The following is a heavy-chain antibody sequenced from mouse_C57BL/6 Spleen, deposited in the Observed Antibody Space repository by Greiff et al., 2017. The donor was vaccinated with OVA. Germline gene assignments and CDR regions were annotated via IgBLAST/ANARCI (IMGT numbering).Heavy chain of an antibody. CDR1: GYTFTSSW. CDR3: ARRGDYEDAMDY. J-gene: IGHJ4*01. Sequence: QVQLQQPGAELVMPGASVKLSCKASGYTFTSSWMHWVKQRPGQGLEWIGEIDPSDSYTNYNQKFKGKSTLTVDKSSSTAYMQLSSLTSEDAAVYYCARRGDYEDAMDYWGQGTSVTVSS. D-gene: IGHD1-1*01. CDR2: IDPSDSYT. V-gene: IGHV1-69*01.